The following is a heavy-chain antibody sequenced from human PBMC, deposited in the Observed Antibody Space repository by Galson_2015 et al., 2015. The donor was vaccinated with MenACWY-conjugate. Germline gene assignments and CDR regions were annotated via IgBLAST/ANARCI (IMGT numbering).Heavy chain of an antibody. CDR3: ARYVDRTFGVVGADDAFDI. V-gene: IGHV3-53*01. Sequence: SLRLSCAASGFTVTSDYMTWVRQAPGKGLECVSIIYSGGTTYYADSVKGRFTISRDIPKNTLFLQMNSLRAEDTAVYYCARYVDRTFGVVGADDAFDIWGQGTMVTVS. CDR2: IYSGGTT. D-gene: IGHD3-3*01. CDR1: GFTVTSDY. J-gene: IGHJ3*02.